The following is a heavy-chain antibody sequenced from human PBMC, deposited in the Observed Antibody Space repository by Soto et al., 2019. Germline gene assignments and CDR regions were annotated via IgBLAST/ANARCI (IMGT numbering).Heavy chain of an antibody. V-gene: IGHV4-39*01. CDR1: GGSISSSSYY. Sequence: QLQLQESGPGLVKPSETLSLTCTVSGGSISSSSYYWGWIRQPPGKGLEWIGSIYYSGSTYNNPSLTSRVTISVDTSKNQFSLKLSSVTAADTAVYYCARGSGFGGLYYYYYYMDVWGKGTTVTVSS. D-gene: IGHD3-10*01. CDR2: IYYSGST. CDR3: ARGSGFGGLYYYYYYMDV. J-gene: IGHJ6*03.